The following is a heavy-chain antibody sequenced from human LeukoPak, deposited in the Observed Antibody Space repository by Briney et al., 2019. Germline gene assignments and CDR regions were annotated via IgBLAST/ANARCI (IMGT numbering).Heavy chain of an antibody. D-gene: IGHD3-3*01. J-gene: IGHJ4*02. V-gene: IGHV3-30*02. CDR2: IRYDGSNK. CDR1: GFTFSSYG. CDR3: AKQRIFGVVIANDY. Sequence: GGSLRLSCAASGFTFSSYGMHWVRQAPGKGLEWVAFIRYDGSNKYYADSVKGRFTISRDNSKNTLYLLMNSLRAEDTAVYYCAKQRIFGVVIANDYWGQGTLVTVSS.